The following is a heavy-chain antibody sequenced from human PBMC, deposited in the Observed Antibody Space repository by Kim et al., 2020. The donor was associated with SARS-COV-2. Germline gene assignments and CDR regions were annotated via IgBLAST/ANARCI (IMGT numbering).Heavy chain of an antibody. Sequence: ASVKVSCKTSGYTFTSNYIHWVRQAPGQGLEWMGTVNPSGGTTSYAKKFQGRVTMTRDTSTSTVYMELSSLRSEDTALYYCARDFSSGASSHDCWGQGTLVTVSS. CDR1: GYTFTSNY. D-gene: IGHD6-25*01. CDR2: VNPSGGTT. CDR3: ARDFSSGASSHDC. J-gene: IGHJ4*02. V-gene: IGHV1-46*01.